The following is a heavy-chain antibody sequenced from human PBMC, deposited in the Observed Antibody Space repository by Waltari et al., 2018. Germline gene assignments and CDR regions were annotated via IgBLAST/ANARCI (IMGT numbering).Heavy chain of an antibody. CDR1: GFTFSDHW. V-gene: IGHV3-7*01. Sequence: EVQLVESGGGLVQPGGSLRLSFAASGFTFSDHWMTWVRQAPGKGLEWVANIKEDGGEKYYVDSVKGRFTISRDNAKNSLYLQMNSLRAEDTAVYYCARLYMAAFDYWDEGTLVTVSS. CDR2: IKEDGGEK. D-gene: IGHD1-20*01. CDR3: ARLYMAAFDY. J-gene: IGHJ4*02.